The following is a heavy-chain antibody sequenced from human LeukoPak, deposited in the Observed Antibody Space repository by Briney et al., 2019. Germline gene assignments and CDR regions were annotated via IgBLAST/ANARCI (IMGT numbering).Heavy chain of an antibody. J-gene: IGHJ4*02. CDR1: GFTFSSYW. D-gene: IGHD3-22*01. V-gene: IGHV3-7*01. CDR3: ARDRLSYDSSGYYDY. CDR2: IKQDGSEK. Sequence: GGSLRLSCAASGFTFSSYWMSWVRQAPGKGLEWVANIKQDGSEKYYVDSVKGRFTISRDNAKNSLYLQMSSLRAEDTAVYFCARDRLSYDSSGYYDYWGQGALVTVSS.